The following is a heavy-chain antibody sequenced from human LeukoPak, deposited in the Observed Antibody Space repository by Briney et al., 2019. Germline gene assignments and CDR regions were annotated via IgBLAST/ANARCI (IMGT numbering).Heavy chain of an antibody. CDR3: ARDAPGKYFVWFDP. Sequence: GAPVKVSCTASGYTFTNYPMNWVRQAPGQGLEWMGWINTNTGNPTYAPGFTGRFVFSLDTSVSTAFLQISSLKAEDTAVYYCARDAPGKYFVWFDPWGQGTLVTVSS. V-gene: IGHV7-4-1*02. J-gene: IGHJ5*02. CDR2: INTNTGNP. D-gene: IGHD1-14*01. CDR1: GYTFTNYP.